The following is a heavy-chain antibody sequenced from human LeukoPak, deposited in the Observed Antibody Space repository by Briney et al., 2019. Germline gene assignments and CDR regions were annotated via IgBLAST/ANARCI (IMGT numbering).Heavy chain of an antibody. CDR2: ISWNSGSI. CDR1: GFTFDDYA. D-gene: IGHD1-26*01. V-gene: IGHV3-9*01. J-gene: IGHJ6*02. CDR3: AKDLGIGSYGMDV. Sequence: GGSLRLSCAASGFTFDDYAMHWVRQAPGKGLEWVSGISWNSGSIGYADSVKGRFTISRDNAKNSLYLQVNSLRAEDTALYYCAKDLGIGSYGMDVWGQGTTVTVSS.